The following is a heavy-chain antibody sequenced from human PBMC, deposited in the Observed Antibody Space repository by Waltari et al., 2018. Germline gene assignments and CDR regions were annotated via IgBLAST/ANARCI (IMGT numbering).Heavy chain of an antibody. CDR3: ARGEIAVAGYYYYGMDV. V-gene: IGHV1-2*02. Sequence: GAEVKKPGASVKVSCKASGYTFTGYYMHWVRQAPGQGLEWMGWINPNSGGTNYAQKFQGRVTMTRDTSISTAYMELSRLRSDDTAVYYCARGEIAVAGYYYYGMDVWGQGTTVTVSS. CDR1: GYTFTGYY. J-gene: IGHJ6*02. D-gene: IGHD6-19*01. CDR2: INPNSGGT.